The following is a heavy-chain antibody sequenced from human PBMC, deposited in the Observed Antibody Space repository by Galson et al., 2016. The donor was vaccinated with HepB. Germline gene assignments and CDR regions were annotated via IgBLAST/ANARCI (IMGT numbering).Heavy chain of an antibody. J-gene: IGHJ4*02. V-gene: IGHV3-30*04. CDR1: GFTFRNYV. D-gene: IGHD2-15*01. CDR3: ATDGSARGYFHN. CDR2: ILYDGSSK. Sequence: RLSCAASGFTFRNYVMHWVRQAPGKGLEWVAVILYDGSSKHYADSVKGRFIISRDNSKNTLFLQMDSLRPEDTAVYYCATDGSARGYFHNWGQGTLVTVSS.